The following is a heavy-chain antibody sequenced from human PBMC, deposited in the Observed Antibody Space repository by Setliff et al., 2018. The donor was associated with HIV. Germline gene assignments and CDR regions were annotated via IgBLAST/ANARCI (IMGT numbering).Heavy chain of an antibody. CDR3: ARDSFGGEFTYYYYGMDV. V-gene: IGHV1-69*05. CDR1: GGTFSSYG. J-gene: IGHJ6*02. D-gene: IGHD3-10*01. CDR2: IIPMFGTA. Sequence: SVKVSCKASGGTFSSYGINWVRQAPGQGLEWMGGIIPMFGTANYAQKFQGRVTITRDTAASTAYMELSSLRSEDTAVYDCARDSFGGEFTYYYYGMDVWGQGTTVTVSS.